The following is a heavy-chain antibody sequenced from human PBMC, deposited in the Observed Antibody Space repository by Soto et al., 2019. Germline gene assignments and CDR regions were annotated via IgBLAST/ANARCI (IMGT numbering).Heavy chain of an antibody. V-gene: IGHV1-69*01. CDR1: GGTFSRYP. D-gene: IGHD6-19*01. Sequence: QVRLVQSGAEVRKPGSSVKVSCKASGGTFSRYPISWVRQAPGQGLEWMGGIIPMFGTANHAQKFQGRVNITADESTSTAYMELSSLRSEDTAMYFCARARAVAGLYHGMDVWGQGTTVIVSS. CDR3: ARARAVAGLYHGMDV. CDR2: IIPMFGTA. J-gene: IGHJ6*02.